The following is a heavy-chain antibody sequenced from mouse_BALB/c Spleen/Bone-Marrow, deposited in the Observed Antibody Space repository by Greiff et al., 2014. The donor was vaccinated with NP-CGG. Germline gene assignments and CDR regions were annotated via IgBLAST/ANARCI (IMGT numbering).Heavy chain of an antibody. CDR3: ATYYYGSSWGFAY. V-gene: IGHV14-3*02. J-gene: IGHJ3*01. CDR2: IDPANGNT. CDR1: GFNIKDTY. D-gene: IGHD1-1*01. Sequence: VQLKESGAELVQPGASVKLSCTASGFNIKDTYMHWVKQRPEQGLEWIGRIDPANGNTKYDPKFQGKATITADTSSNTAYLQLSSLTSEDTAVYYCATYYYGSSWGFAYWGQGTLVTVSA.